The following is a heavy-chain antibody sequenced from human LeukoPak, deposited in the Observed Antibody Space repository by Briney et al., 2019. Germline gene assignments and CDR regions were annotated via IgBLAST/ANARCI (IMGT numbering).Heavy chain of an antibody. CDR1: GGTLSSYA. CDR2: IIPIFGTA. Sequence: GASVKVSCKASGGTLSSYAISWVRQAPGQGLEWMGGIIPIFGTANYAQKFQGRVTITADESTSTAYMELSSLRSEDTAVYYCARESGYYYDSSGYYYGLDVWGQGTTVTVSS. CDR3: ARESGYYYDSSGYYYGLDV. D-gene: IGHD3-22*01. V-gene: IGHV1-69*13. J-gene: IGHJ6*02.